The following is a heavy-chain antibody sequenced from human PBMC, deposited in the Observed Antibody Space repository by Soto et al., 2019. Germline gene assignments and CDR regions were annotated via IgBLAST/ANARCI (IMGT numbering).Heavy chain of an antibody. D-gene: IGHD3-10*01. V-gene: IGHV1-18*01. CDR1: GYTFTSYG. J-gene: IGHJ5*02. CDR3: ARGLMHYYGSGSYYYNSLNWFDP. Sequence: ASVKVSCKASGYTFTSYGISWVRQAPGQGLEWMGWVSAYNGNTNYAQKLQGRVTMTTDKSTSTTYMELRSLRSDDTAVYYCARGLMHYYGSGSYYYNSLNWFDPWGQGTLVTVSS. CDR2: VSAYNGNT.